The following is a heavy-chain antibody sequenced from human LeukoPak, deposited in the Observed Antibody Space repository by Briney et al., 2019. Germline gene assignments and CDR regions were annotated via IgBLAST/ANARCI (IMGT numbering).Heavy chain of an antibody. Sequence: GGSLRLSCAASGFTFDDYAMHWVRQAPGKGLVWVSRINSDGSSTNYADSVKGRFTISRDNAKNTLYLQMNSLRAEDTAVYYCARDLNYYDIRGYSVWFDPWGQGTLVTVSS. CDR3: ARDLNYYDIRGYSVWFDP. V-gene: IGHV3-74*01. CDR1: GFTFDDYA. D-gene: IGHD3-22*01. CDR2: INSDGSST. J-gene: IGHJ5*02.